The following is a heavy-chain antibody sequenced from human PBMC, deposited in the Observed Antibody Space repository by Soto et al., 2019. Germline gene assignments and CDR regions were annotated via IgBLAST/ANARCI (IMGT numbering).Heavy chain of an antibody. CDR3: ARGPGNTRVWFDT. CDR2: ISGSGGST. V-gene: IGHV3-23*01. CDR1: GFTFSSYA. D-gene: IGHD1-7*01. Sequence: PGGSLRLSCAASGFTFSSYAMSWVRQAPGKGLEWVSAISGSGGSTYYADSVKGRFTISRDNSKNTLYLQMNSLRAEDTAVSYCARGPGNTRVWFDTWGQGTLVTVSS. J-gene: IGHJ5*02.